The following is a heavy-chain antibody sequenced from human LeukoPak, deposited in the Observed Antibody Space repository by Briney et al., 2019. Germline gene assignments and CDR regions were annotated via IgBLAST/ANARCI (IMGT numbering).Heavy chain of an antibody. CDR2: IYYSGST. D-gene: IGHD2-8*01. J-gene: IGHJ3*02. CDR1: GGSISSYY. Sequence: PSETLSLTCTVSGGSISSYYWSWIRQPPGKGLEWIGYIYYSGSTNYNPSLKSRVTISVDTSKNQCSLKLNSVTTADTAVYYCTRSTNLEAFDIWGQGTMVTVSS. V-gene: IGHV4-59*01. CDR3: TRSTNLEAFDI.